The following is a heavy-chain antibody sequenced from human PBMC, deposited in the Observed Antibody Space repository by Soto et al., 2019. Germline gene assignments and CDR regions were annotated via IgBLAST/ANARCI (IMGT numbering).Heavy chain of an antibody. CDR1: GGTFSSYA. Sequence: SVKVSCKASGGTFSSYAISWVRQAPGQGLEWMGGIIPIFGTANYAQKFQGRVTITADKSTSTAYMEMSSLRSEDTAVYYCARDLEGDFWSDYNWFDPWGQGNLVTVSS. J-gene: IGHJ5*02. CDR3: ARDLEGDFWSDYNWFDP. CDR2: IIPIFGTA. D-gene: IGHD3-3*01. V-gene: IGHV1-69*06.